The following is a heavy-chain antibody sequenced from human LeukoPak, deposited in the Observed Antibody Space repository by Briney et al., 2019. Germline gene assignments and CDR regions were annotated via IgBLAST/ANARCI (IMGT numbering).Heavy chain of an antibody. CDR2: IKLDGSEK. CDR3: ATAYSNYGYCLDY. D-gene: IGHD3-10*01. V-gene: IGHV3-7*01. CDR1: GFTFSSYW. J-gene: IGHJ4*02. Sequence: GGSLRLSCAASGFTFSSYWMSWVRQAPGKGLEWVANIKLDGSEKYYVDSVKGRFTISRDNAKDSLYLQMNSLRAEDTAVYYCATAYSNYGYCLDYWGQGSLVTVSS.